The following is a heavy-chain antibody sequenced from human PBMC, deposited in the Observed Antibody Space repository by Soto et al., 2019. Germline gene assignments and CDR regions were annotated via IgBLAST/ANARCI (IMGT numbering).Heavy chain of an antibody. CDR2: IYYRGST. CDR3: ARDLTGDPYYYGMDV. V-gene: IGHV4-31*03. D-gene: IGHD7-27*01. Sequence: QVQLQESGPGLVKPSQTLSLTCTVSGGSISSGGYYWSWIRHHPGKGREWIEYIYYRGSTYYNPSLKSRVTISVDTSKNQCSRKLSSVTAADTAVYYCARDLTGDPYYYGMDVWGQGTTVTVS. CDR1: GGSISSGGYY. J-gene: IGHJ6*02.